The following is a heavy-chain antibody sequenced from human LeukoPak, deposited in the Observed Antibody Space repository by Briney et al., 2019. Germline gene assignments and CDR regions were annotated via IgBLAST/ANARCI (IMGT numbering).Heavy chain of an antibody. V-gene: IGHV3-30*02. CDR1: GFTFSSLG. CDR3: ARANGGNHC. D-gene: IGHD2-8*01. Sequence: GGSLRLSCAAPGFTFSSLGMHWVRQAPGKGLEWVAFIRYDGSNVYYADSVKGRFTISRDNSKNTLYLQMNSLRTEDTAIYYCARANGGNHCWGQGTLVTVSS. J-gene: IGHJ4*02. CDR2: IRYDGSNV.